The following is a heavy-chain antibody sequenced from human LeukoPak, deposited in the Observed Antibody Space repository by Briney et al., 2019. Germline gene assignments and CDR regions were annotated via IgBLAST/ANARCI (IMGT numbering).Heavy chain of an antibody. CDR3: STSDDSSGYLTSFDP. CDR2: INHSGST. Sequence: SETLSLTCAVYGGSFSGYYWSWIRQPPGKGLEWIGEINHSGSTNYNPSLKSRVTISVDTSKNQFSLKLSSVTAADTAVYYCSTSDDSSGYLTSFDPWGQGTLVTVSS. J-gene: IGHJ5*02. CDR1: GGSFSGYY. V-gene: IGHV4-34*01. D-gene: IGHD3-22*01.